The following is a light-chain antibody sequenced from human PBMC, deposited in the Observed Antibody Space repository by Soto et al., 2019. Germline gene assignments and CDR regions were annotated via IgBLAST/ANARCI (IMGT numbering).Light chain of an antibody. J-gene: IGLJ2*01. CDR3: SSYTSSSTLGV. Sequence: QSVLTQPASVSGSPGQSITISCTGTSGDVGAYNYVSWYQQHPGKAPRLMIYDVSNRPSGASNRFSGSKSGNTASLTISGLQAEDEADYYCSSYTSSSTLGVFGGGTKLTVL. CDR1: SGDVGAYNY. V-gene: IGLV2-14*01. CDR2: DVS.